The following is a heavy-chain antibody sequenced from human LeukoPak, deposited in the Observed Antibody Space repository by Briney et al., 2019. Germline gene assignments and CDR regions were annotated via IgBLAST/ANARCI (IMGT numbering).Heavy chain of an antibody. Sequence: SETLSLTCSVSGDSLTSNYWSWIRQPPGKGLEWIGYLYYSERTNYNPSLKSRVTISADTSTNRFSLKLRSVTAADTAVYYCAREDRGSIFESRWFDPWGQGTLVTVSS. CDR2: LYYSERT. D-gene: IGHD3-3*01. V-gene: IGHV4-59*12. CDR3: AREDRGSIFESRWFDP. J-gene: IGHJ5*02. CDR1: GDSLTSNY.